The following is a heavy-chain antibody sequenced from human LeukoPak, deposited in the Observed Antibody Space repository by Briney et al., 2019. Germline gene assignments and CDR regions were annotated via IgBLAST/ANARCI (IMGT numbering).Heavy chain of an antibody. J-gene: IGHJ4*02. D-gene: IGHD1-26*01. V-gene: IGHV3-33*01. CDR2: IWYDGSNK. CDR3: ATDRNSGKYYDY. Sequence: GGSLRLSCAASGLTSRNYGMHWVRQAPGKGLEWVAVIWYDGSNKYYADSVKGRFTTSRDNSKDTLYLQMNSLRAEDTAVYYCATDRNSGKYYDYWGQGTLVTVSS. CDR1: GLTSRNYG.